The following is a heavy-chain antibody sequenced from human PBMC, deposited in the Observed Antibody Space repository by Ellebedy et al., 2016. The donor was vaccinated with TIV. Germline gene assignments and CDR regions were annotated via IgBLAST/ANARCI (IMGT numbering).Heavy chain of an antibody. V-gene: IGHV3-23*01. J-gene: IGHJ3*02. CDR2: ISGSGGST. CDR1: GFTFSSYS. D-gene: IGHD6-6*01. CDR3: ARDRAEEHSIAARPGAFDI. Sequence: GESLKISXAASGFTFSSYSMSWVRQAPGKGLEWVSAISGSGGSTYYADSVKGRFTISRDNAKNSLYLQMNSLRDEDTAVYYCARDRAEEHSIAARPGAFDIWGQGTMVTVSS.